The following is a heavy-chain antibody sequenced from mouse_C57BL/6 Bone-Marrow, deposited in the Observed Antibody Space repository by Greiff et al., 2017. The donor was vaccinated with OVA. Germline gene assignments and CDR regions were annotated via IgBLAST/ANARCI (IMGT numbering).Heavy chain of an antibody. CDR2: IYPRSGNT. CDR3: ARGGDYDEGAYAMDY. D-gene: IGHD2-4*01. J-gene: IGHJ4*01. V-gene: IGHV1-81*01. Sequence: QVQLQQSGAELARPGASVKLSCKASGYTFTSYGISWVKQRTGQGLEWIGEIYPRSGNTYYNEKFKGKATLTADKSSSTAYMELRSLTSEDSAIYYCARGGDYDEGAYAMDYWGQGTSVTVSS. CDR1: GYTFTSYG.